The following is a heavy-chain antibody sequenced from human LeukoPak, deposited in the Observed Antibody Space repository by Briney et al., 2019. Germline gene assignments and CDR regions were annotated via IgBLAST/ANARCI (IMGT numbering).Heavy chain of an antibody. J-gene: IGHJ5*02. V-gene: IGHV1-18*01. CDR3: ARDRQWLWAPNWFDP. CDR2: ISAYNGNT. D-gene: IGHD6-19*01. CDR1: GYTFTSHG. Sequence: ASVKVSCKASGYTFTSHGISWVRQAPGQGLEWMGWISAYNGNTNYAQKLQGRVTMTTDTSTSTAYMELRSLRSDDTAVYYCARDRQWLWAPNWFDPWGQGTLVTVSS.